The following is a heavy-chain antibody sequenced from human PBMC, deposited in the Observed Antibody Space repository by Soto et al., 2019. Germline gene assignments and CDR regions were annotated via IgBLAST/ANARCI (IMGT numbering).Heavy chain of an antibody. J-gene: IGHJ4*02. CDR1: GFTFDDYA. CDR2: ISWNSGNI. Sequence: EVQLEESGGALVQPGRSLRLSCAASGFTFDDYAMHWVRQVLGKGLEWVSSISWNSGNIGYADSVKGRFTTSRDNAXNSLYLQMNSLRPEDTALYYCVRSKGGYSYGTPFDYWGQGTLVTVSS. D-gene: IGHD5-18*01. V-gene: IGHV3-9*01. CDR3: VRSKGGYSYGTPFDY.